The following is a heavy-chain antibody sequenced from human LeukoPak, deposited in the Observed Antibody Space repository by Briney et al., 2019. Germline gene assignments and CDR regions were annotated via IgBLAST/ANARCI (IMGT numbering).Heavy chain of an antibody. Sequence: GGSLRLSCSASGFTFDNYAMHWVRQAPMKGLEWVASINWRSDEIGYADSVKGRFTISRDNANNSLYLQMSSLRAEDTAVYYCARSGPYSSGWNRRAYFDYWGQGTLVTVSS. D-gene: IGHD6-19*01. J-gene: IGHJ4*02. CDR3: ARSGPYSSGWNRRAYFDY. V-gene: IGHV3-9*01. CDR2: INWRSDEI. CDR1: GFTFDNYA.